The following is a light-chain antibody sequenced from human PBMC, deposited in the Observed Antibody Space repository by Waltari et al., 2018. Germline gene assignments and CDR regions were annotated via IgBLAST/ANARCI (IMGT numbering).Light chain of an antibody. Sequence: SYELTQPPSVSVSPGQTATIPCSGDNLGNKYTCWYQQKTGQSPVLIIYQDVKRPSGVPERFSASISGNTATLTISGAQALDEADYYCQVWDTSLNYVFGAGTKVTVL. CDR2: QDV. CDR1: NLGNKY. J-gene: IGLJ1*01. CDR3: QVWDTSLNYV. V-gene: IGLV3-1*01.